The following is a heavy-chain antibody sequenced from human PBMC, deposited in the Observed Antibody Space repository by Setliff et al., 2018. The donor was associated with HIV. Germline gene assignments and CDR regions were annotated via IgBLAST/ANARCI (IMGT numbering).Heavy chain of an antibody. CDR1: GYTFTDYY. CDR2: IIPIFGTA. D-gene: IGHD6-13*01. Sequence: ASVKVSCKASGYTFTDYYMHWVQQAPGQGLEWMGGIIPIFGTANYAQKFQGRVTITTDESTSTAYMELSSLRSEDTAVYYCARADSSNWYHVDYWGQGTLVTVSS. V-gene: IGHV1-69*05. J-gene: IGHJ4*02. CDR3: ARADSSNWYHVDY.